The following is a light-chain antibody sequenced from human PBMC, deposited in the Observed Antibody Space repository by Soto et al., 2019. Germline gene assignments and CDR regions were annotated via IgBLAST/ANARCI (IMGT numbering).Light chain of an antibody. Sequence: QSVLTQPPSASGTPGQRVTISCSGSSSNIGSNTVNWFQHLPGTAPKLLIYINNQRPSGVPDRFSGSKSGTSAYLAISGLQSEDEADYYCVAWDDSLNGYVFGTGTKVTVL. CDR2: INN. CDR1: SSNIGSNT. J-gene: IGLJ1*01. V-gene: IGLV1-44*01. CDR3: VAWDDSLNGYV.